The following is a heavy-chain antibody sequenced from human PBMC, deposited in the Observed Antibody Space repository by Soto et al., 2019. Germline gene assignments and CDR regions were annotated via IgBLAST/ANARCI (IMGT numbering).Heavy chain of an antibody. Sequence: PSETLSLTCAVSGGSISSGGYSWSWIRQPPGKGLEWIGYIYHSGSTYYNPSLKSRVTISVDKTKNQFSLKLSSVTAADTAVYYCARTYPHNYASSCWGLKYFDYWGQGTLVTVSS. CDR1: GGSISSGGYS. CDR3: ARTYPHNYASSCWGLKYFDY. CDR2: IYHSGST. J-gene: IGHJ4*02. D-gene: IGHD3-22*01. V-gene: IGHV4-30-2*01.